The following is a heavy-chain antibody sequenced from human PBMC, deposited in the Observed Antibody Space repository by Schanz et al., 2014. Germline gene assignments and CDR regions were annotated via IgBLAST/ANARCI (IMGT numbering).Heavy chain of an antibody. CDR2: IHPDGGST. CDR1: GYTFIDYS. V-gene: IGHV1-46*01. CDR3: ARDIMNNWFDP. J-gene: IGHJ5*02. Sequence: QVRLVQSGAEVKKPGASVKVSCKASGYTFIDYSLNWVRQAPGQGLEWMGIIHPDGGSTSYAQKFKGRMTMTRDMSTNTVYMGLSGLRSEDTAVYYCARDIMNNWFDPWGQGTLVTVSS.